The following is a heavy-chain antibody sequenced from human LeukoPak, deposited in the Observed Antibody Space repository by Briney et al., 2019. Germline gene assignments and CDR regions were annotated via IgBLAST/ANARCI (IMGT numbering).Heavy chain of an antibody. Sequence: SETLSLTCGVSGYSISSGFYWSWIRQPAGKGLEWIGRINTSGSTNYNPSLKSRVTMSVDTSKNQFSLKLRSETAADKAVYYWAREVGDFWSGYYVDYWGQGTLVTVSS. CDR2: INTSGST. CDR1: GYSISSGFY. V-gene: IGHV4-4*07. CDR3: AREVGDFWSGYYVDY. D-gene: IGHD3-3*01. J-gene: IGHJ4*02.